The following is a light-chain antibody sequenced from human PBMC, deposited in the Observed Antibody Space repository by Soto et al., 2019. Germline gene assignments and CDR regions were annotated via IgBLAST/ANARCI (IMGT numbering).Light chain of an antibody. V-gene: IGKV3-15*01. CDR1: QSVSRN. CDR2: GAS. J-gene: IGKJ5*01. CDR3: QQYDKWPPIT. Sequence: EIVMTQSPATLSVSPGERATLSCRASQSVSRNLAWYQQIPGQAPRLLIYGASTRATGIPARFSGSGSGTEFTLTISSLQSEDFAVYYCQQYDKWPPITFGQGTRLEIK.